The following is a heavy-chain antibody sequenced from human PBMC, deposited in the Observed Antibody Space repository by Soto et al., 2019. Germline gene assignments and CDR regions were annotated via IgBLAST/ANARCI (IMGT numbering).Heavy chain of an antibody. J-gene: IGHJ4*02. CDR2: ISAYNGNT. D-gene: IGHD2-8*01. V-gene: IGHV1-18*04. Sequence: ASVKVSCKASGYTFTSYGISWVRQAPGQGLEWMGWISAYNGNTNYAQKLQGRVTMTTDTSTSTAYMELRSPRSDDTAVYYCARPANIVLMVYGFDYWGQGTLVTVSS. CDR3: ARPANIVLMVYGFDY. CDR1: GYTFTSYG.